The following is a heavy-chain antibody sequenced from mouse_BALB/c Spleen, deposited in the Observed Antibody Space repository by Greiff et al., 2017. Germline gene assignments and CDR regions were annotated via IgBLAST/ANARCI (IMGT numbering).Heavy chain of an antibody. V-gene: IGHV1-14*01. D-gene: IGHD1-2*01. J-gene: IGHJ3*01. CDR1: GYTFTSYV. Sequence: EVKLVESGPELVKPGASVKMSCKASGYTFTSYVMHWVKQKPGQGLEWIGYINPYNDGTKYNEKFKGKATLTSDKSSSTAYMELSSLTSEDSAVYYCASLGSLPAWFAYWGQGTLVTVSA. CDR2: INPYNDGT. CDR3: ASLGSLPAWFAY.